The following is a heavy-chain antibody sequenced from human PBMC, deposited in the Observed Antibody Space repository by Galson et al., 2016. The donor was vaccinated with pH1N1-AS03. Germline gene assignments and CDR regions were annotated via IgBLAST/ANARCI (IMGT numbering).Heavy chain of an antibody. V-gene: IGHV1-2*04. J-gene: IGHJ3*01. D-gene: IGHD1-1*01. Sequence: SVKVSCKASGYTFTGYYVHWLRQAPGQGLEWMGGINPKTGGTKSAQKFQGWVSMTSDTSIRTVYMDLRMLTSVDTAVYYCARARGGGYNCDAFDVWGQGTVVSVSS. CDR1: GYTFTGYY. CDR3: ARARGGGYNCDAFDV. CDR2: INPKTGGT.